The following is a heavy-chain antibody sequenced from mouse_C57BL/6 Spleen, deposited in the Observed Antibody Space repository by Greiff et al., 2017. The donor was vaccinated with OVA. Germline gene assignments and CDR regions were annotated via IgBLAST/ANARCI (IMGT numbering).Heavy chain of an antibody. D-gene: IGHD1-1*01. CDR1: GYTFTSYW. J-gene: IGHJ2*01. Sequence: VQLQQPGAELVKPGASVKLSCKASGYTFTSYWMHWVKQRPGQGLEWIGMIHPNSGSTNYNEKFKSKATLTVDKSSSTAYMQLSSLTSEDSAVYYCASPYYYGSSLYYFDYWGQGTTLTVSS. V-gene: IGHV1-64*01. CDR2: IHPNSGST. CDR3: ASPYYYGSSLYYFDY.